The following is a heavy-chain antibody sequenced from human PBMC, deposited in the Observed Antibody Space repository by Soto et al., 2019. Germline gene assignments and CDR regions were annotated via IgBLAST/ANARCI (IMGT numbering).Heavy chain of an antibody. CDR2: ISGSGGST. D-gene: IGHD1-1*01. J-gene: IGHJ5*02. Sequence: PGGSLRLSCAASGFTFSSYAMSWVRQAPGKGLECVSAISGSGGSTYYADSVKGRFTISRDNSKNTLYLQMNSLGAEDTAVYYCEKWGRSRRPYNWFDPWCQAILVTVS. V-gene: IGHV3-23*01. CDR1: GFTFSSYA. CDR3: EKWGRSRRPYNWFDP.